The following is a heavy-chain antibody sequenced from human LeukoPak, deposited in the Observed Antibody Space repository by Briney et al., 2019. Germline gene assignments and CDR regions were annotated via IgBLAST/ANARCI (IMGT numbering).Heavy chain of an antibody. CDR3: ARDGVGYYGSGSYYPNWFDP. J-gene: IGHJ5*02. CDR1: GGSISSYY. Sequence: SETLSLTCTVSGGSISSYYWSWIRQPPGQGLEWIGYIYSSGSTNYNPSLKSRVTISVDTSKNQFSLKLSSVTAADTAVYYCARDGVGYYGSGSYYPNWFDPWGQGTLVTVSS. CDR2: IYSSGST. D-gene: IGHD3-10*01. V-gene: IGHV4-59*01.